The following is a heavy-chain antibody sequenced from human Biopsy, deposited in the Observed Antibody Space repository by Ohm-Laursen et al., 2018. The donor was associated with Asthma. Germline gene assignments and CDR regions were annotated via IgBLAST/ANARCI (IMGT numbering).Heavy chain of an antibody. J-gene: IGHJ6*02. Sequence: ASVKVSCKAPGGTFSNFAISWVRQAPGQGLEWLGGIRTVFGTTNYAQKFQGRVTITADESTSTAYMEVTSLRSEDTAIYYCARCQVGYSSGWSLLLKKIYYSGMDVWGQGTAVTVSS. D-gene: IGHD6-19*01. CDR2: IRTVFGTT. CDR1: GGTFSNFA. CDR3: ARCQVGYSSGWSLLLKKIYYSGMDV. V-gene: IGHV1-69*13.